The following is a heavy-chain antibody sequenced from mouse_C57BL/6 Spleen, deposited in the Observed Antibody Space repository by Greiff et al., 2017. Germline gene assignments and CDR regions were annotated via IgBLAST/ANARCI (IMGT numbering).Heavy chain of an antibody. J-gene: IGHJ4*01. CDR3: ARRGSKGDYYAMDY. CDR1: GYTFTSYW. V-gene: IGHV1-59*01. Sequence: VQLQQPGAELVRPGTSVKLSCKASGYTFTSYWMHWVKQRPGQGLEWIGVIDPSDSYTNYNQKFKGKATLTVDTSSSTAYMQLSSLTSEDSAVYYCARRGSKGDYYAMDYWGQGTSVTVSS. CDR2: IDPSDSYT.